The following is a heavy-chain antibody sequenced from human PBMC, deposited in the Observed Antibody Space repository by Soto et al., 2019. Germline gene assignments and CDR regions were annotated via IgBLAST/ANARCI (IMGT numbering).Heavy chain of an antibody. CDR2: ISQSAGGNT. CDR3: AGWNYDY. V-gene: IGHV3-23*01. CDR1: GFTVSRNF. Sequence: PGGSLRLSCADSGFTVSRNFMMWVRQAPGKGLEWVSAISQSAGGNTYYADSVRGRFTISRDDSKNTLYLQMDSLRPEDTAQYYCAGWNYDYWGQGTQVTVSS. D-gene: IGHD1-7*01. J-gene: IGHJ4*02.